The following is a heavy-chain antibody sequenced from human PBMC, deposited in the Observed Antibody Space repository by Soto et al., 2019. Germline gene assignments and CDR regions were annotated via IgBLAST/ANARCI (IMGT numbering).Heavy chain of an antibody. J-gene: IGHJ2*01. CDR3: AREKSVVCGMAHTYWYFDL. D-gene: IGHD3-16*01. V-gene: IGHV4-30-4*01. CDR2: IYYSGST. Sequence: SETLSLTCAVSGGSINNGDYYWSWIRQPLGKGLEWIGYIYYSGSTYVNPSLKSRLSMSLDTSKNQFSLKLTSVTAADTAVYYCAREKSVVCGMAHTYWYFDLWGRGTLVTVAS. CDR1: GGSINNGDYY.